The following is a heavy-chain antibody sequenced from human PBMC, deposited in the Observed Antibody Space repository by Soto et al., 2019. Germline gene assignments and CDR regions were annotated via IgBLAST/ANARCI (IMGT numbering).Heavy chain of an antibody. CDR2: IYYSGST. CDR3: ARLWVPVEMATIREDYFDY. V-gene: IGHV4-39*01. Sequence: SETLSLTCTVSGGSISSSSYYWGWIRQPPGKGLEWIGSIYYSGSTYYNPSLKSRVTISVDTSKNQFSLKLSSVTAADTAVYYCARLWVPVEMATIREDYFDYWGQGTLVTVSS. D-gene: IGHD5-12*01. CDR1: GGSISSSSYY. J-gene: IGHJ4*02.